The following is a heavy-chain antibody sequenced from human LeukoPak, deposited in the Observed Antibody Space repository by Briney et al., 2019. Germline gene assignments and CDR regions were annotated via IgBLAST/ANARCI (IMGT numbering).Heavy chain of an antibody. CDR3: ASEXRYXSGXWXXXXXY. V-gene: IGHV4-34*01. J-gene: IGHJ4*02. Sequence: SETLSLTCTDSGGSISSYYWGRIRQPPGKGLEWIGEINHSGGTNYNPSLKSRVAISVDTPKNQFSLKLSSVTAADTAVYYCASEXRYXSGXWXXXXXYWGXGXLXTVSS. D-gene: IGHD6-19*01. CDR2: INHSGGT. CDR1: GGSISSYY.